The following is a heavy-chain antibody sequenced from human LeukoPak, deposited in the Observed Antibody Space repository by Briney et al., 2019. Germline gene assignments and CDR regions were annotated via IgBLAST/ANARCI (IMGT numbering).Heavy chain of an antibody. V-gene: IGHV4-38-2*02. Sequence: SETLSLTCNVSGYSVSSGYFWGWVRQAPGKGLESIGSIYQRATVHYNPSLKSRVTISLDTSKNHFSLNLRSMQASDTAVYYCARAFCVGECFVLHIFFDSWGQGTLVTVSS. J-gene: IGHJ4*02. CDR1: GYSVSSGYF. CDR3: ARAFCVGECFVLHIFFDS. D-gene: IGHD2-21*01. CDR2: IYQRATV.